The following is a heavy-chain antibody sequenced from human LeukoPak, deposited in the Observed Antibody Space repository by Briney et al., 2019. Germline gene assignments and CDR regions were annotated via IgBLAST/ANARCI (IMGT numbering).Heavy chain of an antibody. CDR2: VSPDSGGT. CDR1: GYTFIAYY. V-gene: IGHV1-2*04. CDR3: ARSSKTDHFDAFDL. J-gene: IGHJ3*01. D-gene: IGHD1-14*01. Sequence: ASVMVSCKTSGYTFIAYYIHWVRQAPGQGLEWMGWVSPDSGGTISAQKFQGWVTMTRHTSVSTAYMELSSLTVDDTAVYYCARSSKTDHFDAFDLWGQGTMVTVSS.